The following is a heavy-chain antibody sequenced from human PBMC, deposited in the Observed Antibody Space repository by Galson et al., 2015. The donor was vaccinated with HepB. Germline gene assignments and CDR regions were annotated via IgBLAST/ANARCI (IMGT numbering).Heavy chain of an antibody. D-gene: IGHD3-16*01. Sequence: SCAASGFTFTRYAITWVRQAPGKGLEYISSISGDGGVTYYADSVKGRFTISRDNSKNTVYLQVNSLRAEDTAVYFCAKVAILGATPHYFDYWGQGILVTVSS. CDR1: GFTFTRYA. CDR3: AKVAILGATPHYFDY. CDR2: ISGDGGVT. J-gene: IGHJ4*02. V-gene: IGHV3-23*01.